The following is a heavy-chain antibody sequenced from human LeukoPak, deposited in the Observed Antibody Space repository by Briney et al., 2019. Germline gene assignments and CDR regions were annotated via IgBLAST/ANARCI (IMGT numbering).Heavy chain of an antibody. CDR3: ARGSGIAAADY. Sequence: SETLSLTCTVSNGPINTYQWSWIRQPPGKGLEWIGYIYYSGSTNYNPSLKSRVTISVDTSKNQFSLKLSSVTAADTAVYYCARGSGIAAADYWGQGTLVTVSS. D-gene: IGHD6-13*01. J-gene: IGHJ4*02. CDR1: NGPINTYQ. V-gene: IGHV4-59*01. CDR2: IYYSGST.